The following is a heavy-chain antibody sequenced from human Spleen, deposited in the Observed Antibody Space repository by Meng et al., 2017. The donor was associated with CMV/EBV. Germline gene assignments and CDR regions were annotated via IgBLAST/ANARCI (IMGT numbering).Heavy chain of an antibody. J-gene: IGHJ4*02. D-gene: IGHD1-20*01. CDR2: ISSSSSYI. CDR3: AREMRTEFYNWNSLHYFDY. CDR1: GFTFSSYS. Sequence: GESLKISCAASGFTFSSYSMNWVRQAPGKGLEWVSSISSSSSYIYYADSVKGRFTLSRDNAKNSLYLQMNSLRAEDTAVYYCAREMRTEFYNWNSLHYFDYWGQGTLVTVSS. V-gene: IGHV3-21*01.